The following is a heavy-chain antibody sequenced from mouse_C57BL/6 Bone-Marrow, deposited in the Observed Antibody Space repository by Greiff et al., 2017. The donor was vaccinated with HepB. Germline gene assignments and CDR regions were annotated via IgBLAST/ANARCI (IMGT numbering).Heavy chain of an antibody. CDR1: GYTFTDYY. Sequence: QVQLQQSGAELVRPGASVKLSCKASGYTFTDYYINWVKQRPGQGLEWIARIYPGSGNTYYNEKFKGKATLTAEKSSSTAYMQLSSLTSEDSAVYFCAEGNWDSWFAYWGQGTLVTVSA. D-gene: IGHD4-1*01. V-gene: IGHV1-76*01. CDR2: IYPGSGNT. J-gene: IGHJ3*01. CDR3: AEGNWDSWFAY.